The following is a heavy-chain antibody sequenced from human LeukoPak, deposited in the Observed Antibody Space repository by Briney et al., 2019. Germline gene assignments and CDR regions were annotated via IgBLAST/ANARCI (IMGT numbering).Heavy chain of an antibody. CDR1: AGSINSYY. J-gene: IGHJ5*02. CDR2: IYYSGST. D-gene: IGHD2-2*01. Sequence: SETLSLTCTVSAGSINSYYWSWIRQPPGKGLEWIGYIYYSGSTNYNPSLKSRVTISVDTSKNQFSLKLSSVTAADTAVYYCARGIESSTSWIDPWGQGTLVTVSS. V-gene: IGHV4-59*01. CDR3: ARGIESSTSWIDP.